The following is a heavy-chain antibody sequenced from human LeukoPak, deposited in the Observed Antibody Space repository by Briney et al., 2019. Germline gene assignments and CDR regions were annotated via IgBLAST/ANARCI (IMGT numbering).Heavy chain of an antibody. J-gene: IGHJ4*02. Sequence: GXSLRLSCAASGFTFSSYWMHWVRQAPGKGVGWDSRINSDGSSTNYADSVKGRVTISRDNAKNTLYLQMNSLRAEDTAVYYCAKGLSSTPYFDYWGQGTLVTVSS. CDR2: INSDGSST. D-gene: IGHD2-2*01. CDR1: GFTFSSYW. CDR3: AKGLSSTPYFDY. V-gene: IGHV3-74*01.